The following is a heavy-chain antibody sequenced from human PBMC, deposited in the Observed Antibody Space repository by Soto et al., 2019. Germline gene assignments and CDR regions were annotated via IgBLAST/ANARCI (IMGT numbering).Heavy chain of an antibody. D-gene: IGHD3-22*01. CDR3: AREHLYDYYDSSGVFDY. CDR2: IYYSGST. CDR1: GGSISSGGYY. J-gene: IGHJ4*02. Sequence: SSETLSLTCTVSGGSISSGGYYWSWIRQHPGKGLEWIGYIYYSGSTYYNPSLKSRVTISVDTSKNQFSLKLSSVTAADTAVYYCAREHLYDYYDSSGVFDYWGQGTLVTVSS. V-gene: IGHV4-31*03.